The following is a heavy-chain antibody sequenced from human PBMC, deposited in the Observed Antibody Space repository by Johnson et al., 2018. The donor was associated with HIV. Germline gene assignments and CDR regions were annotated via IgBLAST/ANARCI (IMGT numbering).Heavy chain of an antibody. V-gene: IGHV3-48*04. D-gene: IGHD2-21*02. CDR2: ISSSGSTI. CDR3: ARDADSDAFYI. Sequence: VQLVESGGGVVQPGRSLRLSCAASGFTFSSYVMHWVRQAPGKGLEWVSYISSSGSTIYYADSVKGRFTISRDNAKNSLYLQMNSLRAEDTAVYYCARDADSDAFYIWGRGTMVTVSS. CDR1: GFTFSSYV. J-gene: IGHJ3*02.